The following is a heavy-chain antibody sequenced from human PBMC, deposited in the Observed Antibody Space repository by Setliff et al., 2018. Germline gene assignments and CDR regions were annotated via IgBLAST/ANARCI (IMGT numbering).Heavy chain of an antibody. J-gene: IGHJ6*03. V-gene: IGHV1-18*01. CDR1: GYTFTSYG. D-gene: IGHD3-3*01. CDR3: AHSRYDFWSGYYVMDV. CDR2: ISPYDGQT. Sequence: GASVKVSCKASGYTFTSYGISWVRQAPGQGLEWMGWISPYDGQTSFAQKFQGRVTMTTDTSTSTAYMELRSLRSDDTATYYCAHSRYDFWSGYYVMDVWGKGTTVTVSS.